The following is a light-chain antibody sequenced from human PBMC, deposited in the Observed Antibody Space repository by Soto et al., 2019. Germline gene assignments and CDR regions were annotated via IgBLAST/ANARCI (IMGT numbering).Light chain of an antibody. CDR3: QQYNSWPPYT. Sequence: EIVLTQSPGTLSLSPWERATLSCRASQSVSSRLAWYQQKPGQAPRLLIYGASTRATGIPARFSGSGSGTEFSLTISTLQSEDFAVYYCQQYNSWPPYTFGQGTKVDIK. J-gene: IGKJ2*01. CDR2: GAS. V-gene: IGKV3-15*01. CDR1: QSVSSR.